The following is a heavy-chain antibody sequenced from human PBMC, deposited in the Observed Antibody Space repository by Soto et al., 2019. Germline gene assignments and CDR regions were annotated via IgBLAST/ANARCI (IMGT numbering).Heavy chain of an antibody. CDR3: ARGVPGHYATDV. Sequence: EVQLVESGGGLVQPGGSLRLSCAASEFTFSNYWMHWVRQAPGKGLVWVSRIKGDESTTNYADSVKGRFTISRDNAKNTLYLHMNSVRAEDTGVDYCARGVPGHYATDVWGQGTTVTVSS. J-gene: IGHJ6*02. V-gene: IGHV3-74*01. CDR1: EFTFSNYW. CDR2: IKGDESTT.